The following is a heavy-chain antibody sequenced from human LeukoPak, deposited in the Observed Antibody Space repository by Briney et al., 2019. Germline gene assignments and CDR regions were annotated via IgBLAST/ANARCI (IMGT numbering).Heavy chain of an antibody. J-gene: IGHJ4*02. V-gene: IGHV4-61*02. Sequence: SQTLSLTCTVSGGSIISGSYYWSWIRQPAGKGLEWIGRIYASGSANCNPSLKSRVTMSVDTSKNQFSLKLSSVTAADTAVCYCARVSVAATNSFDYWGQGTLVTVSS. CDR1: GGSIISGSYY. D-gene: IGHD1-26*01. CDR2: IYASGSA. CDR3: ARVSVAATNSFDY.